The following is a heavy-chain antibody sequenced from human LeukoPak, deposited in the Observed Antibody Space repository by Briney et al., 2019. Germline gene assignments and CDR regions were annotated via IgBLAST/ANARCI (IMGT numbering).Heavy chain of an antibody. CDR1: GGSFSGYY. Sequence: ETLSLTCAVYGGSFSGYYWSWVRQAPGKGLEWVSAISGRTGGTYYADSVKGRFTISRDNSKSTLYLQMDSLRAEDTAVYYCAKCGNSGCHLIDYWGQGTLVTVSS. J-gene: IGHJ4*02. D-gene: IGHD5-12*01. CDR2: ISGRTGGT. V-gene: IGHV3-23*01. CDR3: AKCGNSGCHLIDY.